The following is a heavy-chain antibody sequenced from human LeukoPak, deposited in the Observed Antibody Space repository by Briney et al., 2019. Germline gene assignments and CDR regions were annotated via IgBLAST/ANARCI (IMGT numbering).Heavy chain of an antibody. CDR2: ISSSGSTI. CDR1: GFTFSDYY. CDR3: ARGKTTAMVSNY. V-gene: IGHV3-11*04. Sequence: PGGSLRLSCAASGFTFSDYYMSWIRQAPGKGLEWVSYISSSGSTIYYADSVKGRFTISRDNSKNTLYLQMNSLRAEDTAVYYCARGKTTAMVSNYWGQGTLVTVSS. D-gene: IGHD5-18*01. J-gene: IGHJ4*02.